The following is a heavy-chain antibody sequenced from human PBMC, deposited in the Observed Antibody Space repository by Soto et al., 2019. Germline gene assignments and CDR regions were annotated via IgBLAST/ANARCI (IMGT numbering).Heavy chain of an antibody. CDR3: ARVVPGAEAWFGP. CDR1: GYTFSNYG. D-gene: IGHD2-2*01. J-gene: IGHJ5*02. V-gene: IGHV1-18*01. CDR2: ISLYSDGT. Sequence: GASVKVSCKTSGYTFSNYGITWVRQAPGQPLEWLGWISLYSDGTNYAQRFQGRVSMTTDTSTTTAYMELRSLRSDDTAVYYCARVVPGAEAWFGPWGQGTLVTVSS.